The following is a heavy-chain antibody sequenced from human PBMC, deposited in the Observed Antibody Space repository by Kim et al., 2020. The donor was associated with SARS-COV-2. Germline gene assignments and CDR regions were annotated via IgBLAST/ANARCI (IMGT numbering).Heavy chain of an antibody. V-gene: IGHV4-39*01. D-gene: IGHD3-22*01. J-gene: IGHJ3*01. CDR3: ARHGGDYDDSSGYSFD. Sequence: SETLSLTCTVSGGSISSSSYYWGWIRQPPGKGLEWIGSIYYSGSTYYNPSLKSRVTISVDTSKNQFSLKLSSVTAADTAVYYCARHGGDYDDSSGYSFD. CDR1: GGSISSSSYY. CDR2: IYYSGST.